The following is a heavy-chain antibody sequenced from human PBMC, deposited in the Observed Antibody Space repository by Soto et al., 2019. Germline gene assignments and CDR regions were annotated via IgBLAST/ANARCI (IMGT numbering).Heavy chain of an antibody. CDR2: ISSDDSDM. Sequence: EVQLVESGGGLVKPGASLRLSCAASGFIFSDYDMNWIRQAPGKGLECVSSISSDDSDMFYADSVKGRFTISRDNAKNSLYLQMNSLRGEDTAVYYCARDPPTFTIIETPDAFDIWGQGTMVTVST. V-gene: IGHV3-21*02. D-gene: IGHD3-10*01. CDR3: ARDPPTFTIIETPDAFDI. CDR1: GFIFSDYD. J-gene: IGHJ3*02.